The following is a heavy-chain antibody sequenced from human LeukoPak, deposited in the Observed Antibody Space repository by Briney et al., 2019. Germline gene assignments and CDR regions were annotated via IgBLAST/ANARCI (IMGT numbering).Heavy chain of an antibody. V-gene: IGHV3-53*01. J-gene: IGHJ4*02. CDR3: TRLLPSSHHFFDS. CDR1: GFTVSSNY. D-gene: IGHD6-6*01. Sequence: AGGSLRLSCAASGFTVSSNYMSWVRQAPGKGLEWVSVIYSGGSTYFADSVKGRFTISRDSSKNTLYLQMNSLRAEDTAVYYCTRLLPSSHHFFDSWGQGTLVTVSS. CDR2: IYSGGST.